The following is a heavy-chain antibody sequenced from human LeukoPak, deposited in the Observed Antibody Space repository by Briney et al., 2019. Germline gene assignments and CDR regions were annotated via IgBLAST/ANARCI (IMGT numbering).Heavy chain of an antibody. CDR3: ASGSSGYDP. CDR1: GGPISNYY. J-gene: IGHJ5*02. D-gene: IGHD5-12*01. CDR2: IYSSGTT. V-gene: IGHV4-4*07. Sequence: SETLSLTCAVSGGPISNYYWSWIRQPAGKGLEWIGRIYSSGTTIYNPSLKSRVTMSVDTSKNQFSLKLSSVTAADTAVYFCASGSSGYDPWGQGTLVTVSS.